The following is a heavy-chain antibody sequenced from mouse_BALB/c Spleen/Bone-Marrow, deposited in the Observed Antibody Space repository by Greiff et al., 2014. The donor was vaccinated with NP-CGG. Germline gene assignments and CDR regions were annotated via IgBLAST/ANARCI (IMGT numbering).Heavy chain of an antibody. CDR2: TNPSSGYT. J-gene: IGHJ3*01. CDR1: GYTFTSYT. CDR3: ALANWDIGGPFAY. D-gene: IGHD4-1*01. V-gene: IGHV1-4*01. Sequence: VNVVESGAELARPGASVKMSCKASGYTFTSYTMHWVKQRPGQGLEWIGYTNPSSGYTNYNQKFKDKATLTADKSSSTAYMQLSSLTSEDSAVYYCALANWDIGGPFAYWGQGTLVTVSA.